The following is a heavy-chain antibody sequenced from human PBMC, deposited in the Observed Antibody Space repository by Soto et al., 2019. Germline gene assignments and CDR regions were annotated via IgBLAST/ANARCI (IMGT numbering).Heavy chain of an antibody. CDR3: AKDRIRCSSGGNWVPTNPGVY. Sequence: EVQLLESGGGLVQPGGSLRLSCAASGFTFSSYAMSWVRQAPGKGLEWVSAISGSGGSTYYADSVKGRFTISRDNSKNTLYLQMNSLRAEDTAVYYCAKDRIRCSSGGNWVPTNPGVYWGQGTLVTVSS. J-gene: IGHJ4*02. CDR1: GFTFSSYA. V-gene: IGHV3-23*01. CDR2: ISGSGGST. D-gene: IGHD2-15*01.